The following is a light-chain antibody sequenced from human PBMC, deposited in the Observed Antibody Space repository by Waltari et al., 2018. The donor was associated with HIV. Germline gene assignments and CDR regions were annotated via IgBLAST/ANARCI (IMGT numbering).Light chain of an antibody. CDR1: SSNIGAYD. CDR2: ANN. J-gene: IGLJ1*01. CDR3: QSYDNSLRVSYV. V-gene: IGLV1-40*01. Sequence: QSVLTQPPSVSGAPGQRVTISCPGSSSNIGAYDVHWYQQLPGRAPKLLIYANNNRPSGVPDRFSGSKSGTAASLAIAGLQMEDEGDYFCQSYDNSLRVSYVFSAGTRVTVL.